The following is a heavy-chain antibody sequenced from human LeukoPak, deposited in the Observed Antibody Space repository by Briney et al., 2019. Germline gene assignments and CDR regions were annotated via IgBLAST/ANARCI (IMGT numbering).Heavy chain of an antibody. Sequence: PGGSLRLSCAASGFTVSSNYMGWVRQAPGTGLEWVSSISESGRYIYFRASLKGRFTVSRDNAENSLYLQMNGLRVEDTAVYYCARGHSGSYQRTDAFDIWGRGTLVTVSS. D-gene: IGHD1-26*01. J-gene: IGHJ3*02. CDR3: ARGHSGSYQRTDAFDI. CDR1: GFTVSSNY. V-gene: IGHV3-21*01. CDR2: ISESGRYI.